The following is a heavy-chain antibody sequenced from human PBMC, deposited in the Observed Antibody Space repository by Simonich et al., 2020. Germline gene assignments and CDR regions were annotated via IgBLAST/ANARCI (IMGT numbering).Heavy chain of an antibody. V-gene: IGHV1-18*01. CDR1: GYTFTSYG. J-gene: IGHJ4*02. Sequence: QVQLVQSGAEVKKPGASVKVSCKASGYTFTSYGISWVRQAPGQGLGWMGWISAYKGNTNDAQKLQGRVTMTTDTSTSTADMELRSLRSDDTAVYYCARASRGTWWYYYFDYWGQGTLVTVSS. D-gene: IGHD2-15*01. CDR2: ISAYKGNT. CDR3: ARASRGTWWYYYFDY.